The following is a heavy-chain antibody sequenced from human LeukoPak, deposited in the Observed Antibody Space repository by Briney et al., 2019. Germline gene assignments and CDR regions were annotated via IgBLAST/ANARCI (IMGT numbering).Heavy chain of an antibody. CDR3: ARSLYSGYPRGAFDI. D-gene: IGHD5-12*01. CDR2: IYTSGST. V-gene: IGHV4-61*02. Sequence: SQTLSLTSTVSGGSISSGSYYWSWIRQPAGKGLEWIGRIYTSGSTNYNPSLKSRVTISVDTSKNQFSLKLSSVTAADTAVYYCARSLYSGYPRGAFDIWGQGTMVTVSS. CDR1: GGSISSGSYY. J-gene: IGHJ3*02.